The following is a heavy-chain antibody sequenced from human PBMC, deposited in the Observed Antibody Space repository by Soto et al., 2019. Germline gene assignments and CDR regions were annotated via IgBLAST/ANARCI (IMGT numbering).Heavy chain of an antibody. V-gene: IGHV4-61*01. D-gene: IGHD3-3*01. CDR3: ARVLAIFGVVIAWFDP. Sequence: SETLSLTCTVSGGSVSSGSYYWSWIRQPPGKGLEWIGYIYYSGSTNYNPSLKSRVTISVDTSKNQFSLKLSSVTAADTAVYYCARVLAIFGVVIAWFDPWGQGTLVTVSS. CDR2: IYYSGST. CDR1: GGSVSSGSYY. J-gene: IGHJ5*02.